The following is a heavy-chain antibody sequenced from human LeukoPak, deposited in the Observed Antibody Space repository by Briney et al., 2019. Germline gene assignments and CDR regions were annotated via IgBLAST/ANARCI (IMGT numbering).Heavy chain of an antibody. CDR3: ARDGEVYCSGGICWSHFDY. Sequence: GGSLRLSCAASGFTFSSYAMHWVRQAPGKGLEWVAVISYDGSNKYYADSVKGRFTISRDNSKNTLYLQMNSLRAEDTAVYYCARDGEVYCSGGICWSHFDYWGQGTLVTVSS. CDR2: ISYDGSNK. J-gene: IGHJ4*02. D-gene: IGHD2-15*01. CDR1: GFTFSSYA. V-gene: IGHV3-30*04.